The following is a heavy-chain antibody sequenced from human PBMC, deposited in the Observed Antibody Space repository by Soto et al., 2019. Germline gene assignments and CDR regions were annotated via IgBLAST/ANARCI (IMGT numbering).Heavy chain of an antibody. CDR3: AREFWSGPFDY. CDR1: GFTFSSYG. V-gene: IGHV3-33*01. D-gene: IGHD3-3*01. CDR2: IWSDGSNK. Sequence: QVQRGDSGGGVIQPGRSVRLSCAASGFTFSSYGLHWVRQAPGKGLEWVAVIWSDGSNKYYADSVKGRFTISRDNSQTTLYRQMNWLRAEDTAVYYCAREFWSGPFDYWGQGTLVTVSS. J-gene: IGHJ4*02.